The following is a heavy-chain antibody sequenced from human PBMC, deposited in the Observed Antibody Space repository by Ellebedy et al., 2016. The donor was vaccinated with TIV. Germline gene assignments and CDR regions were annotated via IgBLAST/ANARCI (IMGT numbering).Heavy chain of an antibody. CDR1: GGSNSDYY. D-gene: IGHD5-12*01. V-gene: IGHV4-34*01. CDR2: ISHDGGT. J-gene: IGHJ6*02. CDR3: ARGPLFSGYDYYYGLDV. Sequence: MPSETLSLTCAVYGGSNSDYYWTWVRQSPGKGLEWVGEISHDGGTTHYSPSLKSRVTILLDTSKNQISLNVSSVTAADTAVYYCARGPLFSGYDYYYGLDVWGQGTTVTVSS.